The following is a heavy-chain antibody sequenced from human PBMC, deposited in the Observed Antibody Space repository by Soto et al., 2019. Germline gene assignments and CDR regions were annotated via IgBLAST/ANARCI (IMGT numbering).Heavy chain of an antibody. D-gene: IGHD3-10*01. J-gene: IGHJ4*02. V-gene: IGHV3-30*18. CDR2: ISHDGSDK. CDR1: GFSFSSYG. Sequence: QVQLVESGGGVLQPGRSLSLSCAASGFSFSSYGMHWVRQAPGKGLEWVAVISHDGSDKYYADSVKGRFIISRDNSQNTLYLQTNSLRVEDTAVYYCAKERLLWDHDYWGQGTLVTVSS. CDR3: AKERLLWDHDY.